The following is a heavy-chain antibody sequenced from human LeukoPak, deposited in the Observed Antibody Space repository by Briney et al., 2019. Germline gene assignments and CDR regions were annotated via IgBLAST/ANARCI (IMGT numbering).Heavy chain of an antibody. CDR2: INPSGGST. D-gene: IGHD3-10*01. J-gene: IGHJ4*02. CDR3: ARDRFTMVRGIIPGY. CDR1: GYIFTNYY. V-gene: IGHV1-46*01. Sequence: ASVKVSCKASGYIFTNYYMHWERQAPGQGLEWMGIINPSGGSTSSAQKFQGRVTMTRDTSTSTVYMELSSLRSEDTAVYYCARDRFTMVRGIIPGYWGQGTLVTVSS.